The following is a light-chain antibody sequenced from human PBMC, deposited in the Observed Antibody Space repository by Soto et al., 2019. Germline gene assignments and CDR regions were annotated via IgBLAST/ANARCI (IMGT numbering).Light chain of an antibody. V-gene: IGKV1-5*01. CDR3: QQYKTYWT. CDR1: QNIDRW. Sequence: DIQVTQSPSSLSASVGAGVIITCRANQNIDRWLAWYQQKPGKAPKLLISDASTLESGVPSRFSGSGFGTEFTLTISSLQPDDFATYYCQQYKTYWTFGQGTKVDI. J-gene: IGKJ1*01. CDR2: DAS.